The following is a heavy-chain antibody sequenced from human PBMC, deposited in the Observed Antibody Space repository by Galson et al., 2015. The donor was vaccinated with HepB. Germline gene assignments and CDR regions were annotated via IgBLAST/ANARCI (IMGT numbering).Heavy chain of an antibody. CDR1: GYRFTTYW. CDR2: IDPSDSNT. D-gene: IGHD3-22*01. CDR3: ARRLRNYLASSAYYSKWFDA. J-gene: IGHJ5*02. V-gene: IGHV5-10-1*01. Sequence: QSGAEVKKPGESLRISCQASGYRFTTYWISWVRQIPGKGLEWMGRIDPSDSNTNYSPSFEGHVTISADKSISTAYLQWSSLKASDTAIYFCARRLRNYLASSAYYSKWFDAWGQGTLVTVSS.